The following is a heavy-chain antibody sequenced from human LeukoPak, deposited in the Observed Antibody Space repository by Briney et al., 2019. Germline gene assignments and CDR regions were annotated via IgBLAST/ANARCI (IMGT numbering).Heavy chain of an antibody. V-gene: IGHV3-23*01. Sequence: GGSLRLSCAASGFTFNSYAMSWVRQAPGKGPEWVSTISGSGGSSYYADSVKGRFTISRDNSKNTLYLQMNSLRAEDTAVYYCAKEGGIAAVQYQFDYWGQGTLVTVSS. J-gene: IGHJ4*02. D-gene: IGHD6-13*01. CDR1: GFTFNSYA. CDR3: AKEGGIAAVQYQFDY. CDR2: ISGSGGSS.